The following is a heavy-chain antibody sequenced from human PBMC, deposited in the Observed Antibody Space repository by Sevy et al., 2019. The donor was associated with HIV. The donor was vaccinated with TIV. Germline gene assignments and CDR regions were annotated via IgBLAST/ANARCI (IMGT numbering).Heavy chain of an antibody. D-gene: IGHD2-15*01. CDR2: ISYDGINK. J-gene: IGHJ4*02. Sequence: GGSLRLSCAASGFIFNTYAMHWVRQAPGKGLEWVAVISYDGINKYYADSVKGRFTISRDNSRNTLDLQMNSLRSEDTALYYCASTGDCTGGSCYSPFGYWGQGTLVTVSS. V-gene: IGHV3-30-3*01. CDR1: GFIFNTYA. CDR3: ASTGDCTGGSCYSPFGY.